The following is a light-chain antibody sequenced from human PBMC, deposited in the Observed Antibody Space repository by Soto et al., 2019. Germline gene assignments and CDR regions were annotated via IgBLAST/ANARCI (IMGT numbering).Light chain of an antibody. V-gene: IGLV4-69*01. CDR3: QTWGTGTWV. Sequence: QSALTQSPSASASLGASVQLTCTLSSGYSTYAIAWHQQQPEKGPRYLMKLNSDGSHSKGDGIPDRFSGSSSGAERYLTISSLQSEDEADYYCQTWGTGTWVFGGGTKLTVL. CDR2: LNSDGSH. J-gene: IGLJ3*02. CDR1: SGYSTYA.